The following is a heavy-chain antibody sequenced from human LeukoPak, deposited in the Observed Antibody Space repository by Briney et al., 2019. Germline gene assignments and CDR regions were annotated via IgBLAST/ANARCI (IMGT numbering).Heavy chain of an antibody. V-gene: IGHV4-30-2*01. CDR2: IYQSGTT. J-gene: IGHJ4*02. D-gene: IGHD3-10*01. Sequence: SETLSLTCTVSGGSISSYSWSWIRQPPVKGLEWIGYIYQSGTTYYNPSLKSRVTISVGRSKNQFSLKLTSVTAADTAVYYCVRGDYYGSGSYPKFDYWGQGTLVTVSS. CDR3: VRGDYYGSGSYPKFDY. CDR1: GGSISSYS.